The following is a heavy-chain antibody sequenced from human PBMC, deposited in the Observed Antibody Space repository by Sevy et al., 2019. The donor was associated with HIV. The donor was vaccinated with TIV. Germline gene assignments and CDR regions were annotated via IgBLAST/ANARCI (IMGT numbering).Heavy chain of an antibody. V-gene: IGHV3-30*18. CDR2: ISYDGDYR. CDR1: GFTFGTFD. CDR3: AKNRPPGGRLFSRHAMDV. D-gene: IGHD3-16*01. J-gene: IGHJ6*02. Sequence: GGSLRLSCAASGFTFGTFDMHWVRQAPGKGLEWVAIISYDGDYRQYADSVRGRFSMSRDNSKNTMYLQMNGLSIEDTAVYYCAKNRPPGGRLFSRHAMDVWGRGTTVTVSS.